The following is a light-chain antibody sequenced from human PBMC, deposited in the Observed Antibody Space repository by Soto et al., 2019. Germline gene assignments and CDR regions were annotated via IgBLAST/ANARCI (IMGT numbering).Light chain of an antibody. J-gene: IGKJ5*01. CDR2: AAS. CDR1: QDIGND. CDR3: QQYNIYPT. Sequence: DIQMTQSPSSLSASVGDRVTITFRASQDIGNDLAWFQQKPGEAPKSLIYAASSLLSGVPSKFSGSGSGTDFTLTISSLQPEDFATYYCQQYNIYPTFGQGTRLEIK. V-gene: IGKV1-16*02.